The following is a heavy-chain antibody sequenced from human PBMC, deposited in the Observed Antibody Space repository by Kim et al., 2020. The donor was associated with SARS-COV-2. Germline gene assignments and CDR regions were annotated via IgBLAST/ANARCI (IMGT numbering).Heavy chain of an antibody. CDR3: ARISYDYVWGSYRQGYFDY. CDR2: IYYSGST. V-gene: IGHV4-39*07. CDR1: GGSISSSSYY. J-gene: IGHJ4*02. D-gene: IGHD3-16*02. Sequence: SETLSLTCTVSGGSISSSSYYWGWIRQPPGKGLEWIGSIYYSGSTYYNPSLKSRVTISVDTSKNQFSLKLSSVTAADTAVYYCARISYDYVWGSYRQGYFDYWGQGTLVTVSS.